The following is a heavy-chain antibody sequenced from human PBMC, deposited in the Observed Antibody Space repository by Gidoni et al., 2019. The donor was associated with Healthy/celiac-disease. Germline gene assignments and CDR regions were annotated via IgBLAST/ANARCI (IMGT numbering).Heavy chain of an antibody. CDR3: AKDTNGGYCSSTSCLYGGPDMDV. D-gene: IGHD2-2*01. Sequence: EVQLVESGGGLVQPVMSLSVYCAAPVFTFYDYACHWVRQAPGKGLEWVSGICWNSCSRVYADSVKGRFTNSRDNAKNSRYLQMNSLRAEDTALYYCAKDTNGGYCSSTSCLYGGPDMDVWGKGTTVTVSS. J-gene: IGHJ6*03. CDR2: ICWNSCSR. V-gene: IGHV3-9*01. CDR1: VFTFYDYA.